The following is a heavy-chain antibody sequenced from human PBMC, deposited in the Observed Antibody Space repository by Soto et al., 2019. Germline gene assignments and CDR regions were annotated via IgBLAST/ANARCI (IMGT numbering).Heavy chain of an antibody. V-gene: IGHV4-4*02. CDR2: IYHSGST. Sequence: PSETLSLTCAVSGGSISSSNWWSWVRQPPGKGLEWIGEIYHSGSTNYNPSPKSRVTISVDKSKNQFSLKLSSVTAADTAVYYCARDPSPGYSGYDISPWGQGTLVTVSS. D-gene: IGHD5-12*01. J-gene: IGHJ5*02. CDR1: GGSISSSNW. CDR3: ARDPSPGYSGYDISP.